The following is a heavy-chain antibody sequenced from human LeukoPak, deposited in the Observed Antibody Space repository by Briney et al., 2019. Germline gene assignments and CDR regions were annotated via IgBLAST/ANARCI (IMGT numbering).Heavy chain of an antibody. Sequence: GGSLRLSCAASGFTFSSYAMSWVRQAPGKGLEWVSAISGSGGSTYYADSVKGRFTISRGNSKNTLYLQMNSLRAEDTAVYYCAKGKNILRYFDWLSDYWGQRTLVTVSS. J-gene: IGHJ4*02. CDR1: GFTFSSYA. V-gene: IGHV3-23*01. CDR3: AKGKNILRYFDWLSDY. D-gene: IGHD3-9*01. CDR2: ISGSGGST.